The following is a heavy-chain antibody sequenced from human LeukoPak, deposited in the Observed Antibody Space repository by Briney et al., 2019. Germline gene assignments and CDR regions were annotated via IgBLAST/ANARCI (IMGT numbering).Heavy chain of an antibody. CDR3: ARRLPTAWGADY. CDR2: IYTGGST. J-gene: IGHJ4*02. V-gene: IGHV3-53*01. CDR1: GFTVSTNY. Sequence: PGGSLRLSCAVSGFTVSTNYMTWVRQAPGKGLEWVSVIYTGGSTYYADSVKGRFTISRDNSKNTLYLQMNSLRTEDTAVYYCARRLPTAWGADYWGQGTLVIVSS. D-gene: IGHD7-27*01.